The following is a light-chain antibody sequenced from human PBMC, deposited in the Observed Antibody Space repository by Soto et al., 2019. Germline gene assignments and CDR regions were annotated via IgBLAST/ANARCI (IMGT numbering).Light chain of an antibody. CDR2: LEGSGSY. CDR3: ETWDRNIIWV. CDR1: SGHSTYI. J-gene: IGLJ3*02. Sequence: QLVLTQSSSASASLGSSVKLTCTLSSGHSTYIIAWHQQQPGKAPRYLMKLEGSGSYNKGSGVPDRFSGSSSGADRYLTISNLQFEDEADYYCETWDRNIIWVFGGGTKLTVL. V-gene: IGLV4-60*02.